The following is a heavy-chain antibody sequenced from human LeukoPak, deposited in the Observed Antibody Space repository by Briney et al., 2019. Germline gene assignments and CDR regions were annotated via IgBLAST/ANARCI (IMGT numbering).Heavy chain of an antibody. CDR2: ISSSGSTI. D-gene: IGHD3-10*01. CDR3: ARKGGSGSYYKVYYYYGMDV. CDR1: GFTFSSYE. J-gene: IGHJ6*02. V-gene: IGHV3-48*03. Sequence: PGGSLRLSCAASGFTFSSYEMNWVRQAPGKGLEWVSYISSSGSTIYYADSVKGRFTISRDNAKNSLYLQMNSLRAEDTAVYYCARKGGSGSYYKVYYYYGMDVWGQGTMVTVSS.